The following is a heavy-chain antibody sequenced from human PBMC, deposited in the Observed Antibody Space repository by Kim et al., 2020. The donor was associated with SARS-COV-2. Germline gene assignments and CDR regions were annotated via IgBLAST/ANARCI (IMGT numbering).Heavy chain of an antibody. CDR3: ARHSRATTVPCDI. D-gene: IGHD4-17*01. J-gene: IGHJ3*02. V-gene: IGHV5-10-1*01. Sequence: STSFQGHVTISADKSSSTAYLQWSSLKASDTAMYYCARHSRATTVPCDIWGQGTMVTVSS.